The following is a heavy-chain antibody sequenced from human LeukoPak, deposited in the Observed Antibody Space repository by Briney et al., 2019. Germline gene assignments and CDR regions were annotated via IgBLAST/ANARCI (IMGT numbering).Heavy chain of an antibody. CDR1: GFTFSSYA. V-gene: IGHV3-23*01. CDR2: ISGSGGST. D-gene: IGHD2-15*01. CDR3: AKWVVAARFFDY. Sequence: GGSLRLSCAASGFTFSSYAMSWVRQAQGKGMEWVSAISGSGGSTYYADSVKGRFTISRDNSKNTLYLQMDSLRAEGTAVYYCAKWVVAARFFDYWGQGTLVTVSS. J-gene: IGHJ4*02.